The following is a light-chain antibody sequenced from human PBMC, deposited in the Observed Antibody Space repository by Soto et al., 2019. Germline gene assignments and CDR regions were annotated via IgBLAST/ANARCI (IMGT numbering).Light chain of an antibody. CDR3: QSYDSSLSEGV. Sequence: QSALTQPASVSGSPGQSVTISCTGTTSDVGAYNLVSWYQQHPGKAPKLMIYEVSNRPSGVSNRFSGSKSGTSASLAITGLQAEDEADYYCQSYDSSLSEGVFGGGTKLTVL. V-gene: IGLV2-14*01. CDR1: TSDVGAYNL. CDR2: EVS. J-gene: IGLJ2*01.